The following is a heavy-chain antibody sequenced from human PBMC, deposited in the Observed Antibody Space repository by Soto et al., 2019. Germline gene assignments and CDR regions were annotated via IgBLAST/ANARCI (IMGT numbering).Heavy chain of an antibody. CDR3: ARQVYCSGGSCYPYFDY. Sequence: GGSLRLSCAASGFTFSSYDMHWVRQATGKGLEWVSAIGTAGDTYYPGSVKGRFTISGENAKNSLYLQMNSLRAEDTAVYYCARQVYCSGGSCYPYFDYWGQGTLVTVSS. CDR2: IGTAGDT. V-gene: IGHV3-13*01. J-gene: IGHJ4*02. CDR1: GFTFSSYD. D-gene: IGHD2-15*01.